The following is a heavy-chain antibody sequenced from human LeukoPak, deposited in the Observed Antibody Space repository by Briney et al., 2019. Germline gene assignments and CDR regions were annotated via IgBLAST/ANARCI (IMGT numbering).Heavy chain of an antibody. CDR1: GGSISSSSYY. CDR2: IYYSGST. V-gene: IGHV4-39*07. Sequence: PSETLSLTCTVSGGSISSSSYYWGWIRQPPGKGLEWIGSIYYSGSTYYNPSLKSRVTISVDTSKNQFSLKLSSVTAADTAVYYCARDNSSSWYRGGFGPWGQGTLVTVSS. D-gene: IGHD6-13*01. CDR3: ARDNSSSWYRGGFGP. J-gene: IGHJ5*02.